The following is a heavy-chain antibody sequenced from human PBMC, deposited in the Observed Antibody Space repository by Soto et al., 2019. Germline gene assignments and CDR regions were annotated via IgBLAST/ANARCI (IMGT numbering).Heavy chain of an antibody. J-gene: IGHJ6*02. Sequence: QVQLVQSGAEVKKPGSSVKVSCKASGGTFSSYAISWVRQAPGQGLEWMGGIIPIFGTANYAQKFQGRVTITADEATGIAYMELSSVISEDAAVYYCARGDTYYCGSGSYHDGMDVWGQGTTVTVSS. D-gene: IGHD3-10*01. CDR2: IIPIFGTA. V-gene: IGHV1-69*12. CDR3: ARGDTYYCGSGSYHDGMDV. CDR1: GGTFSSYA.